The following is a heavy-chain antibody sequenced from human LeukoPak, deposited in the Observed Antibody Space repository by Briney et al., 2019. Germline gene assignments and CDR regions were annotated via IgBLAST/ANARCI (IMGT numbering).Heavy chain of an antibody. CDR2: IYHSGSP. Sequence: SETLSLTCAVSGGSISSNNWWGWVRQPPGKGLEWIGEIYHSGSPNYNPSLKSRVTISVDKTRNHFSLNLSSVTAADTAVYYCARVNINNWHSCDYWGQGTLVTVSS. CDR3: ARVNINNWHSCDY. CDR1: GGSISSNNW. D-gene: IGHD1-1*01. V-gene: IGHV4-4*02. J-gene: IGHJ4*02.